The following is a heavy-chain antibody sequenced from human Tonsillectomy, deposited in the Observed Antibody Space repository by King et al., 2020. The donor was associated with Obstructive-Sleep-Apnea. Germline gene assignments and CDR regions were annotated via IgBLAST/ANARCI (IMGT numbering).Heavy chain of an antibody. CDR2: IYHSGST. J-gene: IGHJ6*02. D-gene: IGHD2-2*03. CDR3: ARKTILGWVRLDV. Sequence: QLPESGPGLVKPSGTLSLTCAVSGGSFSSSNWWSWVRQPPGKGLEWIGEIYHSGSTNYNPSLKTRVTISLDKSKNQFSLKLSSVTAADTAVYYCARKTILGWVRLDVWGLGTTVTVSS. CDR1: GGSFSSSNW. V-gene: IGHV4-4*02.